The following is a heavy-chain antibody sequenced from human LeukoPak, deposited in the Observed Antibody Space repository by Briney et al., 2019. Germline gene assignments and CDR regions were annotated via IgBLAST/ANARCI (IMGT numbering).Heavy chain of an antibody. CDR1: GGSISSSSYY. CDR2: IYYSGST. J-gene: IGHJ5*02. CDR3: ARGGYCSGGSCHYNWFDP. Sequence: SETLSLTCTVSGGSISSSSYYWGWIRQPPGKGLEWIGSIYYSGSTYYNPSLRSRVTISVDTSKNRFSLKLSSVTAADTAVYYCARGGYCSGGSCHYNWFDPWGQGTLVTVSS. D-gene: IGHD2-15*01. V-gene: IGHV4-39*01.